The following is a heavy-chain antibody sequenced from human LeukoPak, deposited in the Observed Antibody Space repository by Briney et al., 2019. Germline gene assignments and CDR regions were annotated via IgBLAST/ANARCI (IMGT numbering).Heavy chain of an antibody. Sequence: SETLSLTCAVSGGSISSSNWWSGVRPPPGKGLEWIGEIYHSGSTNYNPSLKSRVTISVDKSKNQFSLKLSSVTAADTAVYYCARLHCGGDCYSPIWDYWGQGTLVTVSS. CDR2: IYHSGST. CDR1: GGSISSSNW. D-gene: IGHD2-21*02. V-gene: IGHV4-4*02. J-gene: IGHJ4*02. CDR3: ARLHCGGDCYSPIWDY.